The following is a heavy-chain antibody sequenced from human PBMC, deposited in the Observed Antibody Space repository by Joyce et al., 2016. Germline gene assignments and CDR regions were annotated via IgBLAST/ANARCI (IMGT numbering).Heavy chain of an antibody. CDR3: ARAAITIFVYMDV. Sequence: QVQLVQSGTEVKKPGASVKVPCKASGYTFTNYAINWVRQAPGQGLEWMGWISGYNGNTNYAQKCQGRVTMTTDTSTSTAYMELRSLRSDDTAVYYCARAAITIFVYMDVWGKGTTVTVSS. V-gene: IGHV1-18*01. D-gene: IGHD3-3*01. J-gene: IGHJ6*03. CDR1: GYTFTNYA. CDR2: ISGYNGNT.